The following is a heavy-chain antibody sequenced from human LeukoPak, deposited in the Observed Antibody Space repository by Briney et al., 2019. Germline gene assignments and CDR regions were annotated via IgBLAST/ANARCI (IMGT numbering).Heavy chain of an antibody. Sequence: SVKVSCKASGGTFGSYAISWVRQAPGQGLEWMGRIIPIFGTANYAQKFQGRVTITTDESTSTAYMELSSLRPEDTAVYYCARDTASGSYSHDAFDIWGQATMVTVSS. D-gene: IGHD1-26*01. CDR1: GGTFGSYA. CDR3: ARDTASGSYSHDAFDI. V-gene: IGHV1-69*05. J-gene: IGHJ3*02. CDR2: IIPIFGTA.